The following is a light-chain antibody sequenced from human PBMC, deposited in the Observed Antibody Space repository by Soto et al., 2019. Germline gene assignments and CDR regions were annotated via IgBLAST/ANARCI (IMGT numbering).Light chain of an antibody. CDR3: QQSYSTPRT. CDR2: AAS. Sequence: EIQMSQSPASLSASVGDRVTITCRASQSISSYLNWYQQKPGKAPTLLIFAASTLQSGVPSRFSGSGSGTDFTLTISSLQPEDFATYYCQQSYSTPRTFGGGTKVEI. V-gene: IGKV1-39*01. CDR1: QSISSY. J-gene: IGKJ4*01.